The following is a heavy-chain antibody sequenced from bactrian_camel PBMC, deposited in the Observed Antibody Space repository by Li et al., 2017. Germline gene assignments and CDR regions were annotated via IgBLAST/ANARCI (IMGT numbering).Heavy chain of an antibody. CDR1: GFNDRTYC. V-gene: IGHV3S53*01. J-gene: IGHJ4*01. CDR2: IDNDGKY. Sequence: HVQLVESGGGSVQAGGSLGLSCAASGFNDRTYCMGWFRQAPGGQREPVASIDNDGKYNYADSVKGRFTISLDKAKSTLYLQMNSLKPEDTAMYYCAADEALRCGSWFASDYSYWGQGTQVTVS. D-gene: IGHD2*01. CDR3: AADEALRCGSWFASDYSY.